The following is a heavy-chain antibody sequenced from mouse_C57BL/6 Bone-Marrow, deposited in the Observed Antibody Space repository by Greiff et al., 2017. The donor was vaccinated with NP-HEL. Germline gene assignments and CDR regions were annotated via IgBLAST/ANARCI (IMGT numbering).Heavy chain of an antibody. V-gene: IGHV1-39*01. CDR3: ASYYGSSYLAWFAY. CDR1: GYSFTDYN. Sequence: EVKLQESGPELVKPGASVKISCKASGYSFTDYNMNWVKQSNGKSLEWIGVINPNYGTTSYNQKFKGKATLTVDQSSSTAYMQLNSLTSEDSAVYYCASYYGSSYLAWFAYWGQGTLVTVSA. D-gene: IGHD1-1*01. CDR2: INPNYGTT. J-gene: IGHJ3*01.